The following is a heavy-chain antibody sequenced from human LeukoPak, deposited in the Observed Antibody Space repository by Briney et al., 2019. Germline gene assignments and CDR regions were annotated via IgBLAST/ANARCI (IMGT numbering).Heavy chain of an antibody. V-gene: IGHV4-59*01. D-gene: IGHD6-19*01. J-gene: IGHJ4*02. Sequence: SETLSLTCTVSGVSISSYYWSWIRQPPGKGLEWIGYIYYSGSTNYNPSLKSRVTISVDTSKNQFSLKLSSVTAADTAVYYCARGHLSFGVMAVAGSFDYWGQGTRSPSPQ. CDR3: ARGHLSFGVMAVAGSFDY. CDR2: IYYSGST. CDR1: GVSISSYY.